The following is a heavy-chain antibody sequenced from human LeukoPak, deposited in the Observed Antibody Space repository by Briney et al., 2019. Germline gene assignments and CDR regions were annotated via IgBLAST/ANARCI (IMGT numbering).Heavy chain of an antibody. CDR1: GFTFSSYS. V-gene: IGHV3-21*01. CDR3: ARCRYGSGSYFLPD. Sequence: GGSLRLSCAASGFTFSSYSMTWVRQAPGKGLEWVSSISSSSSYIYYADSVKGRFTISRDNAKNSLYLQMNSLRAEDTAVYFCARCRYGSGSYFLPDWGQGTLVTVSS. D-gene: IGHD3-10*01. CDR2: ISSSSSYI. J-gene: IGHJ4*02.